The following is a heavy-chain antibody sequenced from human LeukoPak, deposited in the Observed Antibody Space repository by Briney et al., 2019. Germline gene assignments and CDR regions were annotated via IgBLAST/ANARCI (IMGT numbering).Heavy chain of an antibody. V-gene: IGHV1-2*06. CDR2: INPNSGGT. J-gene: IGHJ5*02. CDR3: TRDLCSSTSCYGGGDNWFDP. Sequence: ASVKVSCKASGYTFTGYYMHWVRQAPGQGLEWMGRINPNSGGTNYAQKFRGRVTMTRDTSTSTVYMELSSLRSEDTAVYYCTRDLCSSTSCYGGGDNWFDPWGQGTLVTVSS. CDR1: GYTFTGYY. D-gene: IGHD2-2*01.